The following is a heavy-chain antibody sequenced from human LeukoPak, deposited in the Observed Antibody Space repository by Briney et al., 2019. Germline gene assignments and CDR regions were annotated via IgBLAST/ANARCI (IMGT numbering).Heavy chain of an antibody. Sequence: NSSETLSLTCSVSGGSINDYYWSWIRQSPGKGLEWIGYIHYSGSTNYNPSLKSRVTISPDTSKNQLFLKLNSVTAADTAVYYCARLVWLGESPGSWFDSWGQRTLVTVSS. CDR2: IHYSGST. D-gene: IGHD3-10*01. V-gene: IGHV4-59*01. CDR3: ARLVWLGESPGSWFDS. CDR1: GGSINDYY. J-gene: IGHJ5*01.